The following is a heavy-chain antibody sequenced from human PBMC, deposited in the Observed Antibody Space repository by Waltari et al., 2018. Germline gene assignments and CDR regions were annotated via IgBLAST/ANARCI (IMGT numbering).Heavy chain of an antibody. CDR1: GFPFTDYW. V-gene: IGHV3-7*01. J-gene: IGHJ4*02. Sequence: EVHLVESGGGLVQPGGSLRLSCAASGFPFTDYWMSWVRQAPGKGQEWVANKNKDGSEKNYVDYVKGRFTISRDNAKDSVYLQMNSLRADDTAMYYCVRDHWGPDYWGQGTLVTVSS. CDR3: VRDHWGPDY. CDR2: KNKDGSEK. D-gene: IGHD7-27*01.